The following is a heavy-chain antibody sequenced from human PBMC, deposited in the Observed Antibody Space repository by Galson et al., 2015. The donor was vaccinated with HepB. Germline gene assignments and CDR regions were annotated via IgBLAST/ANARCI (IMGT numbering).Heavy chain of an antibody. CDR2: ISSSGSDI. Sequence: SLRLSCAASGFTFSTYSMNWVRQAPGKGLEWVSSISSSGSDIYYPDSLKGRFTISRDNATNSVYLQMNSLRAEDTAVYYCTRVAYYDFWSGYYSDYYYYHLDVWGKGTTVTFSS. CDR1: GFTFSTYS. CDR3: TRVAYYDFWSGYYSDYYYYHLDV. D-gene: IGHD3-3*01. V-gene: IGHV3-21*01. J-gene: IGHJ6*03.